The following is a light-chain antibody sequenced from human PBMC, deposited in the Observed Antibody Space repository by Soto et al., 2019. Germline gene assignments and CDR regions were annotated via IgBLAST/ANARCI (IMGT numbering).Light chain of an antibody. CDR1: SSDVGGYNY. CDR3: SSFTSAYTFV. Sequence: QSALTQPASVSGSAGQSIAISCTGTSSDVGGYNYVSWYQQHPGKAPKLLLSEFSKRPSGVSDRFSGSKSGNTASLTISGLQTQDEADYYCSSFTSAYTFVFGTGIKVTVL. CDR2: EFS. J-gene: IGLJ1*01. V-gene: IGLV2-14*01.